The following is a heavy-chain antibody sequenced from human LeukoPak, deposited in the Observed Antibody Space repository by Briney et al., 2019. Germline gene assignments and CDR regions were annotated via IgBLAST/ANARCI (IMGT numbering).Heavy chain of an antibody. J-gene: IGHJ3*01. CDR1: GFAFNKHW. V-gene: IGHV3-7*01. CDR3: AREDYDDLTGLSGDAFDF. CDR2: IKQDGSET. Sequence: GGSLRLSCAASGFAFNKHWMSWVCQAPGQGLEWVANIKQDGSETAYVDSVKGRFTISRDNAKNSLYLQMNSLRAEDTAVYYCAREDYDDLTGLSGDAFDFWGQGTMVTVSS. D-gene: IGHD3-9*01.